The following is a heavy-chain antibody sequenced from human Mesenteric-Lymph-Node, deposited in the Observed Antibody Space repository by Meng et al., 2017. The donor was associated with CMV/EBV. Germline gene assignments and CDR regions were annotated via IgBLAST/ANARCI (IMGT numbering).Heavy chain of an antibody. J-gene: IGHJ4*02. Sequence: QITLKESGATLVKPPQTLTLTCTFTGFSPSTSGVGVGWIRQPPGKALDWLALIYWDGDKRYSPSLKRRLTITKDTAKNQVVLTMTNMDPVDTATYYCSHSSGIAAAGPFYFDYWGQGTPVTVAS. CDR3: SHSSGIAAAGPFYFDY. CDR2: IYWDGDK. D-gene: IGHD6-13*01. V-gene: IGHV2-5*02. CDR1: GFSPSTSGVG.